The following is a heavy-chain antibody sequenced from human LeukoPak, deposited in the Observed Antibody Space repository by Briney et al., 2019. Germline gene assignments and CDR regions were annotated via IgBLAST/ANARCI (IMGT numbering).Heavy chain of an antibody. Sequence: SETLSLTCAVSGVSISSYYWSWIRQPAGKGLEWIGRIYTTGSTKYNPSLNNRVTISVDKSKNKLSLNLSSVTAADTAVYFCARDRVETATAHFDLWGQGTVVTVSS. D-gene: IGHD6-13*01. CDR2: IYTTGST. CDR3: ARDRVETATAHFDL. V-gene: IGHV4-4*07. CDR1: GVSISSYY. J-gene: IGHJ4*02.